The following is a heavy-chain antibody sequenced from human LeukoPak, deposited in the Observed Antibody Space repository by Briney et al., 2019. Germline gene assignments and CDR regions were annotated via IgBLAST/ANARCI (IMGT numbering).Heavy chain of an antibody. J-gene: IGHJ4*02. Sequence: KSGGSLRLSCAASGSTFSSYAMSWVRQAPGKGLEWVGRIKSKTDGGTTDYAAPVKGRFTISRDDSKNTLYLQMNSLKTEDTAVYYCTTGYYYDSSGYYSDFDYWGQGTLVTVSS. V-gene: IGHV3-15*01. CDR3: TTGYYYDSSGYYSDFDY. D-gene: IGHD3-22*01. CDR1: GSTFSSYA. CDR2: IKSKTDGGTT.